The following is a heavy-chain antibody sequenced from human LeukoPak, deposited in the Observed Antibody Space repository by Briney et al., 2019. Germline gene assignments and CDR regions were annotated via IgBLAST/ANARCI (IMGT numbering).Heavy chain of an antibody. CDR3: ARGVYYDSSGYYQKAAFGI. J-gene: IGHJ3*02. CDR2: ISSNGGST. CDR1: GFTFSSYA. D-gene: IGHD3-22*01. Sequence: PGGSLRLSCAASGFTFSSYAMHWVRQAPGKGLEYVSAISSNGGSTYYANSVKGRFTISRDNSKNTLYLQMGSLRAEDMAVYYCARGVYYDSSGYYQKAAFGIWGQGTMVTVSS. V-gene: IGHV3-64*01.